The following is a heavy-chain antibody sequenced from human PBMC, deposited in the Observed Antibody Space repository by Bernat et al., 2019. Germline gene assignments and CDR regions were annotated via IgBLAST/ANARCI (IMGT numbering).Heavy chain of an antibody. CDR2: IIPIFGTA. CDR1: GGTFSSYA. D-gene: IGHD6-19*01. CDR3: ARGAGAAVAGTEEDAFDI. J-gene: IGHJ3*02. Sequence: QVQLVQSGAEVKKPGSSVKVSCKASGGTFSSYAISWVRQVPGQGLEWMGGIIPIFGTANYAQKFRGRVTSTADDSTSTAYMELSRLRSEETAVYYCARGAGAAVAGTEEDAFDIWGQGTMVTVSS. V-gene: IGHV1-69*01.